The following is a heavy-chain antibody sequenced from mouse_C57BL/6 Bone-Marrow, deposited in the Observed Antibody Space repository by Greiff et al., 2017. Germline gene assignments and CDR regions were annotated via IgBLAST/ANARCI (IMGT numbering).Heavy chain of an antibody. CDR2: IWSGGST. J-gene: IGHJ3*01. Sequence: QVQLQQSGPGLVQPSQSLSITCTVSGFSLTSYGVHWVRQSPGKGLEWLGVIWSGGSTDYNAAFISRLSISKDNSKCQVFFKMNSLQADAAAIYYCARSLFAYWGQGTLVTVSA. V-gene: IGHV2-2*01. CDR3: ARSLFAY. CDR1: GFSLTSYG.